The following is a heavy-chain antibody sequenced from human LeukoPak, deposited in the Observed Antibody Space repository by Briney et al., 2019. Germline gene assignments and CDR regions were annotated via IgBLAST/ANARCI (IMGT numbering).Heavy chain of an antibody. CDR3: ARDSSSWNY. CDR1: GGSINSYY. Sequence: SETLSLTCTVSGGSINSYYWSWIRQPPGKGLEWIGYIYYSGSTNYNPSLKSRVTISVDTSKNQFSLKLSSVTAADTAVYYCARDSSSWNYWGQGTLVTVSS. V-gene: IGHV4-59*01. D-gene: IGHD6-13*01. J-gene: IGHJ4*02. CDR2: IYYSGST.